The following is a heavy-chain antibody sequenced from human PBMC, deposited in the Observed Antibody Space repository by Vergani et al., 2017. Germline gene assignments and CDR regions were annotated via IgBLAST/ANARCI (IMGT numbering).Heavy chain of an antibody. D-gene: IGHD6-19*01. CDR1: GFTFSSYA. CDR3: AKYSSGWQNNNYFDY. V-gene: IGHV3-23*01. CDR2: VSGSGGST. J-gene: IGHJ4*02. Sequence: EVQLLESGGGLVQPGGSLRLSCAASGFTFSSYAMSWVRQAPGKGLEWVSAVSGSGGSTYYADSVKGRCTISRDNSKNTLYLQMNSLRAEDTAVYYCAKYSSGWQNNNYFDYWGQGTLVTVSS.